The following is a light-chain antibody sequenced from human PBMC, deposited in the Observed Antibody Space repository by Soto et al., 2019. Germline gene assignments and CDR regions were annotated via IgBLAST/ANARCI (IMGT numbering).Light chain of an antibody. Sequence: QAVLTQPPSASGTPGQRVTISCSGSNSNIGSNTVNWYQHLPGTAPKVLIYTNNQRPSGVPDRFSGSKSGTSASLAISGLQSEDEADYHCAAWDDSLNGWVFGGGTKLTVL. CDR1: NSNIGSNT. J-gene: IGLJ3*02. CDR3: AAWDDSLNGWV. CDR2: TNN. V-gene: IGLV1-44*01.